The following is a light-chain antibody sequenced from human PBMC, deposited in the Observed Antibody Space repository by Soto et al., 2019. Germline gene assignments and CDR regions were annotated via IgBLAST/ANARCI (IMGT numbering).Light chain of an antibody. CDR3: QQYDHLPRT. J-gene: IGKJ1*01. Sequence: DIQMIQSPSSLSASVGDRVTITCQASQEISNYLNWYQQKPGKAPKLLIYDASNLERGVPSRFSGRGSATAFTFTISSLQPEDFATYYCQQYDHLPRTFGRGTKVEIK. CDR2: DAS. CDR1: QEISNY. V-gene: IGKV1-33*01.